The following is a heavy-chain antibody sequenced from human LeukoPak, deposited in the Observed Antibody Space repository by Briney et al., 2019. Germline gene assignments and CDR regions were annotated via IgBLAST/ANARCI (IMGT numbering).Heavy chain of an antibody. V-gene: IGHV1-18*04. CDR3: ASGILWFGESNDAFDI. CDR2: ISAYNGNT. J-gene: IGHJ3*02. D-gene: IGHD3-10*01. CDR1: RYTFTGYY. Sequence: ASVKVSCRASRYTFTGYYLHWVRQAPGQGLEWMGWISAYNGNTNYAQKLQGRVTMTTDTSTSTAYMELRSLRSDDTAVYYCASGILWFGESNDAFDIWGQGTMVTVSS.